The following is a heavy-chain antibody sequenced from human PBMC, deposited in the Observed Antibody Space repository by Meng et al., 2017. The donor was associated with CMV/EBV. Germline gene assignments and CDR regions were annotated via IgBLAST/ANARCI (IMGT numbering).Heavy chain of an antibody. J-gene: IGHJ5*01. D-gene: IGHD2-15*01. CDR3: ARFSCSGVICSRPGSGFDP. CDR1: GFTISEYY. CDR2: ISSRSSTI. V-gene: IGHV3-11*01. Sequence: GGSLRLSCAASGFTISEYYMSWIRQAPGKGLEWVSYISSRSSTIYYADSVKGRFTINGDNAKNPLYQQMNSLRAEDTAMYYYARFSCSGVICSRPGSGFDPWGQGTLVTVSS.